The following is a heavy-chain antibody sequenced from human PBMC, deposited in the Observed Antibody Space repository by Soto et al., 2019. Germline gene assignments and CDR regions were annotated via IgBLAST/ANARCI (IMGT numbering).Heavy chain of an antibody. CDR3: AKDIKCEDFTYGYFYYGMDV. CDR2: TSYNGNNK. D-gene: IGHD3-10*01. CDR1: GFTFSDCS. V-gene: IGHV3-30*18. Sequence: GGSLRLSCAASGFTFSDCSMHWVRQAPGKGLEWVASTSYNGNNKYYGDSVKGRFTISRDNSKNTLHLEMITLRPEDTAVYYCAKDIKCEDFTYGYFYYGMDVWGQGTTVTVSS. J-gene: IGHJ6*02.